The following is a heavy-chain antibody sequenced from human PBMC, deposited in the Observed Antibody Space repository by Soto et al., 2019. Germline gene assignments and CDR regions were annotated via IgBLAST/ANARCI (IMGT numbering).Heavy chain of an antibody. J-gene: IGHJ6*03. D-gene: IGHD6-19*01. V-gene: IGHV1-8*01. CDR1: GYTFTSYD. CDR2: MNPNSGNT. CDR3: ARGTAVAAGDYYYYMDV. Sequence: QVQLVQSGAEVKKPGASVKVSCKASGYTFTSYDINWVRQATGQGLEWMGWMNPNSGNTGYAQKFQGRVTMTRNTSISTAYRELSSLRAEDTAVYYCARGTAVAAGDYYYYMDVWGKGTTVTVSS.